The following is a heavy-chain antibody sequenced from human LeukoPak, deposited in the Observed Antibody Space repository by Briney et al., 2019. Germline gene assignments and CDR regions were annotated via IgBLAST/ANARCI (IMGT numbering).Heavy chain of an antibody. CDR2: ISSSSGTI. J-gene: IGHJ3*02. Sequence: PGGSLRLSCAASGFTFSTYTMNWVRQAPGKGLQWVSYISSSSGTIYYADSVKGRFTISRDNAKNSLFLQMNSLRAEDTAVYYCARSSSEAIDIWGQGTMVTVSS. CDR3: ARSSSEAIDI. V-gene: IGHV3-48*01. CDR1: GFTFSTYT.